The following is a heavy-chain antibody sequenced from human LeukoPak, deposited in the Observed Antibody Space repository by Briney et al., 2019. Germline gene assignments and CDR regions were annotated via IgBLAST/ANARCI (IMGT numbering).Heavy chain of an antibody. CDR3: AREEVGATGFDY. CDR2: ISSSGSTI. Sequence: GGSLRLSCAASGFTFSSYEMNWVRQARGKWLEWVSYISSSGSTIYYADSVKGRFTISRDNAKNSLYLQMNSLRAEDTAVYYCAREEVGATGFDYWGQGTLVTVSS. V-gene: IGHV3-48*03. J-gene: IGHJ4*02. D-gene: IGHD1-26*01. CDR1: GFTFSSYE.